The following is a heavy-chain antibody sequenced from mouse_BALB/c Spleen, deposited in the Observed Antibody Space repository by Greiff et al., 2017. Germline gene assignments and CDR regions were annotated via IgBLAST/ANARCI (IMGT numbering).Heavy chain of an antibody. D-gene: IGHD2-2*01. Sequence: QVQLQQSGPELVKPGASVKISCKASGYTFTDYYINWVKQKPGQGLEWIGWIYPGSGNTKYNEKFKGKATFTADTSSNTAYMQLSSLTSEDSAVYYCARPGIYYGYDGGAMDYWGQGTSVTVSS. CDR3: ARPGIYYGYDGGAMDY. CDR2: IYPGSGNT. V-gene: IGHV1-84*02. CDR1: GYTFTDYY. J-gene: IGHJ4*01.